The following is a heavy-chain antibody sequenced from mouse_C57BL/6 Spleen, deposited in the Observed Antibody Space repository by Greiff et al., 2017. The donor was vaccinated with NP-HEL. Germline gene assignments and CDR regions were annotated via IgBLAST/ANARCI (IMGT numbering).Heavy chain of an antibody. D-gene: IGHD2-10*02. CDR1: GYTFTSYW. V-gene: IGHV1-69*01. CDR3: ARKGMTPYYAMDY. Sequence: QVQLQQSGAELVMPGASVKLSCKASGYTFTSYWMHWVKQRPGQGLEWIGEIDPSDSYTNYNQKFKGKSTLTVDKSSSTAYMQLSSLTSEDSAVYYCARKGMTPYYAMDYWGQGTSVTVSS. CDR2: IDPSDSYT. J-gene: IGHJ4*01.